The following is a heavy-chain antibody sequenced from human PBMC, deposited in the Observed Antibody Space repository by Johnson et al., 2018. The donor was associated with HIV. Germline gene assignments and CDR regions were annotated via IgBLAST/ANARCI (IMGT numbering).Heavy chain of an antibody. CDR2: ISGSGGST. CDR3: AASVYYYDSSGYFAFDI. D-gene: IGHD3-22*01. V-gene: IGHV3-23*04. CDR1: GFTFSSYA. J-gene: IGHJ3*02. Sequence: VQLVESGGGLVQPGGSLRLSCAASGFTFSSYAMSWVRQAPGKGLEWVSAISGSGGSTYYADSVKGRFTISRDNSKNTLYLQMNSLRAEDTAVYYCAASVYYYDSSGYFAFDIWDQGTMVTVSS.